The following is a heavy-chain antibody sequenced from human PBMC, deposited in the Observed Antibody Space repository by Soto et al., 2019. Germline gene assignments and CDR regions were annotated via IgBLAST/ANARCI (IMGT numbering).Heavy chain of an antibody. V-gene: IGHV3-33*01. CDR3: ARNSYGLNLRISLDY. J-gene: IGHJ4*02. CDR1: GFTFSSYG. D-gene: IGHD5-18*01. Sequence: QVQLVESGGGVVQPGRSLRLSCAASGFTFSSYGMHWVRQAPGKGLEWVAVIWYDGSNKYYAESVKGRFTISRDNSKNTLYLQMNSLRAEDTAVYYCARNSYGLNLRISLDYWGQGTLVTVSS. CDR2: IWYDGSNK.